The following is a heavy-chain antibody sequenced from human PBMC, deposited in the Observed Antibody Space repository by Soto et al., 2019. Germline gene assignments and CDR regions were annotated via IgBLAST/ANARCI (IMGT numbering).Heavy chain of an antibody. CDR2: IIPIFGRT. CDR1: GGTFRNYA. Sequence: QVQLVQSGAEVKKPGSSVKVSCKAPGGTFRNYAISWVRQAPGQGLEWMGGIIPIFGRTNYAQKFQGRVKITADESTSTAYMELSSLRSEDTAVYYCAGYNLNERGMDVWGQGTTVTVSS. D-gene: IGHD1-20*01. J-gene: IGHJ6*02. V-gene: IGHV1-69*01. CDR3: AGYNLNERGMDV.